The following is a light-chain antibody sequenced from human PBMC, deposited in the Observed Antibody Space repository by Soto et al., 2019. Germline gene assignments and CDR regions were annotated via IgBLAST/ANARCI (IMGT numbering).Light chain of an antibody. Sequence: QLTQSPSSLSESVGDRVTITFRASQDVSRYLAWYQQKAGKAPKLLIYGASTLQSGVPSRFSGFGSGTEFTLTISSLQPEDFATYHCQQLQRTPFTFGPGTTVDV. V-gene: IGKV1-9*01. J-gene: IGKJ3*01. CDR2: GAS. CDR3: QQLQRTPFT. CDR1: QDVSRY.